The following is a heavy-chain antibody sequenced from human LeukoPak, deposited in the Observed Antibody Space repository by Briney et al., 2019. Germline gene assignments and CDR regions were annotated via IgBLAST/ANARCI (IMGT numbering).Heavy chain of an antibody. D-gene: IGHD3-22*01. Sequence: GGSLRLSCAASGYTFSSYSMNWVRQAPGKGLEWVSSISSSSSYIYYADSVKGRFTISRDNAKNSLYLQMNSLRAEGTAVYYCARASPNYYDSSGYYEPTEYFQHWGQGTLVTVSS. CDR1: GYTFSSYS. J-gene: IGHJ1*01. V-gene: IGHV3-21*01. CDR3: ARASPNYYDSSGYYEPTEYFQH. CDR2: ISSSSSYI.